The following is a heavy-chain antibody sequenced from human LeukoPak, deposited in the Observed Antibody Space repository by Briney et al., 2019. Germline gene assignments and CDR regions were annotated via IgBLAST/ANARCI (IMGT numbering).Heavy chain of an antibody. CDR1: GFTFSTYS. D-gene: IGHD1-26*01. J-gene: IGHJ4*02. CDR2: ISSSSSYI. V-gene: IGHV3-21*01. Sequence: GGSLRLSCAASGFTFSTYSMSWVRQAPGKGLEWVSSISSSSSYIHYADSVEGRFNVSRDYAKNSVYLQMNNLRAEDTAVYYCARGSVSSGSPADYWGQGTLVTVSS. CDR3: ARGSVSSGSPADY.